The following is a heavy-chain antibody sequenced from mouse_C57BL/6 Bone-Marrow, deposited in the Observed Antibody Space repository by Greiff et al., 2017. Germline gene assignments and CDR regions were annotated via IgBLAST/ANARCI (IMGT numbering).Heavy chain of an antibody. D-gene: IGHD1-1*01. J-gene: IGHJ1*03. CDR3: ARSRYYGSSWYFDV. CDR1: GYTFTSYW. Sequence: QVQLQQPGAELVKPGASVKMSCKASGYTFTSYWITWVKQRPGQGLEWIGDIYPGSGSTNYTEKFKSKATLTVDKSSSTAYMQLSSLTSEDSAVYYCARSRYYGSSWYFDVWGTGTTVTVSA. V-gene: IGHV1-55*01. CDR2: IYPGSGST.